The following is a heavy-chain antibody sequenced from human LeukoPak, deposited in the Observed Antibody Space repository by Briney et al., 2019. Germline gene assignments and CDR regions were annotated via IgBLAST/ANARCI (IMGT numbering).Heavy chain of an antibody. Sequence: GASVKVSCKASGYTFTSYDINWVRQATGQALEWMGWMNPNSGKTGYAQTFQGRITMTRNTSISTAYMELSSLRSEDTAVYYCARGRLRYLDWTRAYSDYWGQGTLVTVSS. CDR1: GYTFTSYD. J-gene: IGHJ4*02. V-gene: IGHV1-8*01. CDR3: ARGRLRYLDWTRAYSDY. CDR2: MNPNSGKT. D-gene: IGHD3-9*01.